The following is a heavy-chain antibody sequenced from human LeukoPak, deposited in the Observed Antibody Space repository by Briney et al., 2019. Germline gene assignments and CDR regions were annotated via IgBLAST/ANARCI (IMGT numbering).Heavy chain of an antibody. V-gene: IGHV1-69*06. CDR1: GGTFSSYA. J-gene: IGHJ5*02. Sequence: GASVKVSCKASGGTFSSYAISWVRQAPGQGLEWMGGIIPIFGTANYAQKFQGRVTITADKSTSTAYMELSSLRSEDTAVYYCARDLPTGEAYGSGLTPGFSGFDPWGQGTLVTVSS. CDR2: IIPIFGTA. CDR3: ARDLPTGEAYGSGLTPGFSGFDP. D-gene: IGHD3-10*01.